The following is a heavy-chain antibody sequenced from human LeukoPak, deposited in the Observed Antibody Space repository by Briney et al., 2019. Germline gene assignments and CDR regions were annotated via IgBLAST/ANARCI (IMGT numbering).Heavy chain of an antibody. V-gene: IGHV3-48*03. D-gene: IGHD1-26*01. CDR2: ISSSGSTI. CDR3: AREGVGATSDY. CDR1: GFTVSRNY. Sequence: GGSLRLSCAASGFTVSRNYMNWVRQAPGKGLEWVSYISSSGSTIYYADSVKGRFTISRDNAKNSLYLQMNSLRAEDTAVYYCAREGVGATSDYWGQGTLVTVSS. J-gene: IGHJ4*02.